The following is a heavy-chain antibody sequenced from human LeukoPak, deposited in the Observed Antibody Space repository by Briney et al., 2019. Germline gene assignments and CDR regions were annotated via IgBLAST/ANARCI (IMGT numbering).Heavy chain of an antibody. CDR1: GGSISSGSYY. D-gene: IGHD3-9*01. CDR2: IYTSGST. CDR3: ARGFHDYDILTGYYTTMADY. Sequence: SETLSLTCTVSGGSISSGSYYWSWIRQPAGKGLEWIGRIYTSGSTNYNPSLKSRVTISVDTSKNQFSLKLSSVTAADTAVYYCARGFHDYDILTGYYTTMADYWGQGTLVTVSS. J-gene: IGHJ4*02. V-gene: IGHV4-61*02.